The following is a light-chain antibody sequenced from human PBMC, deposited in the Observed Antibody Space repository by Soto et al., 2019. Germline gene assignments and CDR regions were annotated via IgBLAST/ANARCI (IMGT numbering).Light chain of an antibody. V-gene: IGLV1-40*01. CDR1: SSNIGSPFD. CDR3: QSYDTSLSGTI. CDR2: DNT. J-gene: IGLJ2*01. Sequence: QSVLTQPPSVSGAPGQTVTISCTGSSSNIGSPFDVHWYQQIPGTAPKLLIYDNTNRPAGVPDRFSGSRSGTSASLAITGLQAEDAADYYCQSYDTSLSGTIFGGGTKLTVL.